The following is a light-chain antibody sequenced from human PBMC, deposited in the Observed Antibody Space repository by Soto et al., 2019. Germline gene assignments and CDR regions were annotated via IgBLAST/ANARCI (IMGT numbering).Light chain of an antibody. CDR1: QSISSY. CDR3: QQSYSTHGT. Sequence: DIQMTQSPSSLSASVGDRVTITCRASQSISSYLNWYQQKPGKAPKLLIYAAPSLQSGVPSRFSGSGSGTDFTLTISSLQPEDFATYYCQQSYSTHGTFGQGTKVDIK. V-gene: IGKV1-39*01. CDR2: AAP. J-gene: IGKJ1*01.